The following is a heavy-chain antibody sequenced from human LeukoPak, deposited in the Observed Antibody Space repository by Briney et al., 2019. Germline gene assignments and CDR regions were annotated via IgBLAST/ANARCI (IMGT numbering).Heavy chain of an antibody. J-gene: IGHJ2*01. CDR2: IYYSGTT. CDR1: GGSISSGNDF. CDR3: ARGEAAAAADWYFDL. D-gene: IGHD6-13*01. V-gene: IGHV4-39*07. Sequence: SETLSLTCTVSGGSISSGNDFWSWIRQPAGKGLEWIGCIYYSGTTYYNPSLKSRVTISVDTSKNQFSLKLSSVTAADTAVYYCARGEAAAAADWYFDLWGRGTLVTVSS.